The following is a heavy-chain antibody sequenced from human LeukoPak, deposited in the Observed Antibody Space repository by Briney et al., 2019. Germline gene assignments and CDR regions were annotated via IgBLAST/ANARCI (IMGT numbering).Heavy chain of an antibody. D-gene: IGHD4-11*01. CDR3: AKALIGSFWRTQRTVTNPGPDY. V-gene: IGHV3-23*01. Sequence: PGGSLRLSCAASGFTFSSYAMSWVRQAPGKGLEWVSAISGSGGSTYYADSVKGRFTISRDNSKNTLYLQMNSLRAEDTAVYYCAKALIGSFWRTQRTVTNPGPDYWGQGTLVTVSS. CDR2: ISGSGGST. CDR1: GFTFSSYA. J-gene: IGHJ4*02.